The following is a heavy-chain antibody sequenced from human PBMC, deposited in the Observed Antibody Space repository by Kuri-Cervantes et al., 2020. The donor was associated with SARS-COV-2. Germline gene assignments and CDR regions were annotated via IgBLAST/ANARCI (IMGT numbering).Heavy chain of an antibody. J-gene: IGHJ4*02. D-gene: IGHD3-9*01. CDR1: GGSISSGDYY. Sequence: SETLSLTCTVSGGSISSGDYYWSWIRQPPGKGLEWIGEINHSGSATYTPSLTNRVTISVDTSKNQFSLRLTSLTAADTAVYYCARAEGLYDSLTAYYRYYSDFWSRGGLVTVSS. V-gene: IGHV4-30-4*01. CDR3: ARAEGLYDSLTAYYRYYSDF. CDR2: INHSGSA.